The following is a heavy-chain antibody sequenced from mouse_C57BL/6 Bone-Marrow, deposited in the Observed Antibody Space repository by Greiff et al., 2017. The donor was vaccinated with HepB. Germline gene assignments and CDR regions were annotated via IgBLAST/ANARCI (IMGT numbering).Heavy chain of an antibody. Sequence: VQLQQSGPELVKPGASVKISCKASGYAFSSSWMNWVKQRPGKGLEWIGRIYPGDGDTNYNGKFKGKATLTADKSSSTAYMQLSSLTSEDSAVYFCAGSYYDCGGGWFAYWGQGTLVTVSA. CDR2: IYPGDGDT. D-gene: IGHD2-4*01. J-gene: IGHJ3*01. CDR1: GYAFSSSW. CDR3: AGSYYDCGGGWFAY. V-gene: IGHV1-82*01.